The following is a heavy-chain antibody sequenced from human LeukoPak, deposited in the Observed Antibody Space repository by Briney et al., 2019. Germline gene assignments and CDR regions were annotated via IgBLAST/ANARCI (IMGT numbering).Heavy chain of an antibody. Sequence: ASVKVSCKVSEYTVTELSFHWVRQAPGEGLEWMGGFDAENDETIYAQKFQGRVTVTQDTSTDTAYMELSSLRSEDTAVYYCATEKAWNHGGFDYWGRGTPVIVSS. CDR3: ATEKAWNHGGFDY. D-gene: IGHD1-14*01. CDR2: FDAENDET. CDR1: EYTVTELS. J-gene: IGHJ4*02. V-gene: IGHV1-24*01.